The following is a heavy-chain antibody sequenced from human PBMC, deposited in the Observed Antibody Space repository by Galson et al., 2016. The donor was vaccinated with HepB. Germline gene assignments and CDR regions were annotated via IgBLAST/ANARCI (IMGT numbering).Heavy chain of an antibody. V-gene: IGHV3-74*01. CDR2: INEDGTVT. CDR3: AKDLCGSEDR. D-gene: IGHD5-12*01. CDR1: GFAFSRYW. Sequence: SLRLSCAASGFAFSRYWMHWVRQAPGKGLSWVSRINEDGTVTDYAASVNGRFTIYRDKAKNTLYLQMNSLRAEDTAVSYCAKDLCGSEDRWGRGTLVTVSS. J-gene: IGHJ4*02.